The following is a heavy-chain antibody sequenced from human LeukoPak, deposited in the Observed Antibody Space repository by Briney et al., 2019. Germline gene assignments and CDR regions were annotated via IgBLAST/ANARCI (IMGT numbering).Heavy chain of an antibody. V-gene: IGHV1-3*01. CDR1: GYTFTSYA. CDR2: INAGNGNT. CDR3: ARDMVRGVSFDY. Sequence: ASVKVSCKASGYTFTSYAMHWVRQAPGQRLEWMGWINAGNGNTKYSQKFQGRVTITRDTSASTAYMELSSLRSEDTAVYYCARDMVRGVSFDYWGQGTLVTVSS. J-gene: IGHJ4*02. D-gene: IGHD3-10*01.